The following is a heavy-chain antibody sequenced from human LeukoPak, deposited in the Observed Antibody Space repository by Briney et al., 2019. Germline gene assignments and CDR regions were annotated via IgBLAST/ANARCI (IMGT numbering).Heavy chain of an antibody. J-gene: IGHJ4*02. CDR1: GDSISGKY. V-gene: IGHV4-59*01. D-gene: IGHD2-15*01. CDR2: IHYTGTT. CDR3: ARGGWSLDY. Sequence: SETLSLTCTVSGDSISGKYWSWIRQPPGKGPDWIGYIHYTGTTNYSPPLKSRATILVDTSKNQFSLRLTSVTAEDTAVYYCARGGWSLDYWGQGILVTVSS.